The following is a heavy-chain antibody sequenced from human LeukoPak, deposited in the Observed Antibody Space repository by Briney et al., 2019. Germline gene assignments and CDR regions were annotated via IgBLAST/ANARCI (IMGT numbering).Heavy chain of an antibody. J-gene: IGHJ6*04. CDR1: GGTFSSSA. V-gene: IGHV1-69*13. CDR3: AREHCSGTSCFHDV. CDR2: IIPIFGTA. Sequence: SVKVSCKASGGTFSSSAISWVRQAPGQGLEWMGGIIPIFGTANYAQKFQGRVTITADESTSTAYMELSSLRSEDTAVYYCAREHCSGTSCFHDVWGKGTTVTVSS. D-gene: IGHD2-2*01.